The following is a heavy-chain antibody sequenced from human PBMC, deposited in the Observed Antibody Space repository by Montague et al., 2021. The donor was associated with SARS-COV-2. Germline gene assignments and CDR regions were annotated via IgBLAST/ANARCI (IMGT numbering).Heavy chain of an antibody. Sequence: SLRLSCAASGFTFSSYAMHWVRQAPGKGLEWVAVISCDGSNKYYADSVKGRFTISRDNSKNTLYLQMNSLRAEDTAVYYCASELENYFDYWGQGTLVTVSS. CDR1: GFTFSSYA. CDR2: ISCDGSNK. D-gene: IGHD1-1*01. J-gene: IGHJ4*02. CDR3: ASELENYFDY. V-gene: IGHV3-30-3*01.